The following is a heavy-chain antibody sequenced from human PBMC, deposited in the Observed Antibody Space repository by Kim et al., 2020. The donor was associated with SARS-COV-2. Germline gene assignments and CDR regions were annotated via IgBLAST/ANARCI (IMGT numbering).Heavy chain of an antibody. CDR1: GFTFSSYG. CDR2: ITYDGSNK. Sequence: GGSLRLSCAASGFTFSSYGMHWVRQAPGKGLEWVAVITYDGSNKYYADSVKGRFTISRDNSKNTLYLQMNSLRAEDTAVYYCAKVVVIGELLYYYYYGMDVWGQGTTVTVSS. J-gene: IGHJ6*02. D-gene: IGHD3-10*01. V-gene: IGHV3-30*18. CDR3: AKVVVIGELLYYYYYGMDV.